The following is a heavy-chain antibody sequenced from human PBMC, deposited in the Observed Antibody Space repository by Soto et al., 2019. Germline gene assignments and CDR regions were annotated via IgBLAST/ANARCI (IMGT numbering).Heavy chain of an antibody. V-gene: IGHV1-69*13. J-gene: IGHJ6*02. D-gene: IGHD3-10*01. CDR1: GYTFTSYG. Sequence: ASVKVSCTASGYTFTSYGISWVRQAPGQGLEWMGGIIPIFGTANYAQKFQGRVTITADESTSTAYMELSSLRSEDTAVYYCAAGGGITRYYGMDVWGQGTTVTVSS. CDR2: IIPIFGTA. CDR3: AAGGGITRYYGMDV.